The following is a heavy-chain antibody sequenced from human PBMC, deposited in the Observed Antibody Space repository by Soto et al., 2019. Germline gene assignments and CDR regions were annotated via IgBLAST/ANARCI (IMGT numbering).Heavy chain of an antibody. D-gene: IGHD5-18*01. V-gene: IGHV4-30-4*01. CDR1: AGDIRAGGYY. CDR2: ISYSGST. Sequence: PSETLSPTCPVTAGDIRAGGYYWRWFRQHPGTGLEWIGHISYSGSTYYNTSLKSRVAISLDTSKNQFSLSLNFVTAADTAVYYCARGRGYSYGLDPWGQGSLVTVS. J-gene: IGHJ5*02. CDR3: ARGRGYSYGLDP.